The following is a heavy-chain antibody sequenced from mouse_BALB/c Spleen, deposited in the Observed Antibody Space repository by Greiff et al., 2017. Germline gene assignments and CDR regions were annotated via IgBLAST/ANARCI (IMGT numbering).Heavy chain of an antibody. CDR2: ISSGGGST. CDR1: GFAFSSYD. Sequence: EVKLMESGGGLVKPGGSLKLSCAASGFAFSSYDMSWVRQTPEKRLEWVAYISSGGGSTYYPDTVKGRFTISRDNAKNTLYLQMSSLKSEDTAMYYCARRYMDYWGQGTSVTVSS. V-gene: IGHV5-12-1*01. D-gene: IGHD1-1*01. J-gene: IGHJ4*01. CDR3: ARRYMDY.